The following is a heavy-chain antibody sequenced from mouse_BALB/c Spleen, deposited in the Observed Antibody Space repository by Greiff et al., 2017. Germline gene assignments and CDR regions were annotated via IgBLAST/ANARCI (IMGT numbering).Heavy chain of an antibody. D-gene: IGHD4-1*01. CDR3: ARHPPNWDGHFDV. CDR1: GFTFSSYA. J-gene: IGHJ1*01. CDR2: ISSGGSYT. V-gene: IGHV5-9-3*01. Sequence: EVQGVESGGGLVKPGGSLKLSCAASGFTFSSYAMSWVRQTPEKRLEWVATISSGGSYTYYPDSVKGRFTISRDNAKNTLYLQMSSLRSEDTAMYYCARHPPNWDGHFDVWGAGTTVTVSS.